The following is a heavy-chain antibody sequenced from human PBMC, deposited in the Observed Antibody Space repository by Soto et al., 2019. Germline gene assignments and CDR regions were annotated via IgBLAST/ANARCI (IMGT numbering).Heavy chain of an antibody. CDR1: GGSISSGGYY. V-gene: IGHV4-31*03. J-gene: IGHJ5*02. D-gene: IGHD6-13*01. Sequence: PSETLSLTCTVSGGSISSGGYYWSWIRQHPGKGLEWIGYIYYSGSTYYNPSLKSRVTISVDTSKNQFSLKLSSVTAADTAVYYCARVVAAGTSLGINWFDPWGQGTLVTSPQ. CDR2: IYYSGST. CDR3: ARVVAAGTSLGINWFDP.